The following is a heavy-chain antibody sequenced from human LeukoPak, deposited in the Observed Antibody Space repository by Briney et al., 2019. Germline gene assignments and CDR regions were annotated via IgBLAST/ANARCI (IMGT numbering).Heavy chain of an antibody. J-gene: IGHJ4*02. CDR2: IRYDGSNK. Sequence: PGGSLRLSCAASGFTFSSNGMHWVRQAPGKGLEWVAFIRYDGSNKYYADSVKGRFTISRDNSKNTLYLQMNSLRADDTAVYYCAKFTTYYYDSSGPNWGQGTLVTVSS. D-gene: IGHD3-22*01. V-gene: IGHV3-30*02. CDR1: GFTFSSNG. CDR3: AKFTTYYYDSSGPN.